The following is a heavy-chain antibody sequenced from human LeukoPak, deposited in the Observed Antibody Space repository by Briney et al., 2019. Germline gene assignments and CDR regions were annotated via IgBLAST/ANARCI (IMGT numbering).Heavy chain of an antibody. CDR3: ARGKVDELGYCSSTSCYELDY. J-gene: IGHJ4*02. V-gene: IGHV4-34*01. D-gene: IGHD2-2*01. CDR2: INHSGST. Sequence: AETLSLTCAVYGGSFSGYYWSWIRQPPGKGLEWIGEINHSGSTNYNPSLKSRVTISVDTSKNQFSLKLSSVTAADTAVYYCARGKVDELGYCSSTSCYELDYWGQGTLVTVSS. CDR1: GGSFSGYY.